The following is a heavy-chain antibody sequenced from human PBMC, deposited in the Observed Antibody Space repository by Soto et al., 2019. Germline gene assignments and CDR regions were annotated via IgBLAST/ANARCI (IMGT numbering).Heavy chain of an antibody. J-gene: IGHJ4*02. Sequence: QVQLVESGGGVVQPGRYLRLSCAASGFTFSSFGMHWVRQAPGKGLEWVAVASYDGSYKYYADSVKGRFTISRDNXXXXXXXXXXXXXXXXXXXXXXXXXXXXXXXTXDFDYWGQGTLVTVSS. CDR1: GFTFSSFG. CDR3: XXXXXXXXXTXDFDY. CDR2: ASYDGSYK. V-gene: IGHV3-30*03.